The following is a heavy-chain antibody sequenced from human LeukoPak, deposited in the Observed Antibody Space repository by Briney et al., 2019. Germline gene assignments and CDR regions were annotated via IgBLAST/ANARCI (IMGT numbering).Heavy chain of an antibody. J-gene: IGHJ4*02. V-gene: IGHV3-23*01. CDR3: AKGRTTFGGVIANFDY. CDR2: ISGSGGST. D-gene: IGHD3-16*02. Sequence: GGSLRLSCAASGFTFSSYAMSWVRQAPGKGLEWVSAISGSGGSTYCADSVKGRFTISRDNSKNTLYLQMNSLRAEDTAVYYCAKGRTTFGGVIANFDYWGQGTLVTVSS. CDR1: GFTFSSYA.